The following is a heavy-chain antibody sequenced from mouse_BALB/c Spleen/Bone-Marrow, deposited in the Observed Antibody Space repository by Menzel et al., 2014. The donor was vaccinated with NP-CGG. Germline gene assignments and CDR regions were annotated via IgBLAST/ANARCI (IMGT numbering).Heavy chain of an antibody. CDR2: IYPVNVHA. J-gene: IGHJ4*01. Sequence: QVQLKQSGPELVKPGASVRISCKASGYTFXNYYIHWVKQRPGQGLEWIGWIYPVNVHANFNEKFRGKATLTADKSSSTAYMQLSSLTSEDSAVYFCARWLLPYYAMDYWGQGTSVTVSS. V-gene: IGHV1S56*01. D-gene: IGHD2-3*01. CDR1: GYTFXNYY. CDR3: ARWLLPYYAMDY.